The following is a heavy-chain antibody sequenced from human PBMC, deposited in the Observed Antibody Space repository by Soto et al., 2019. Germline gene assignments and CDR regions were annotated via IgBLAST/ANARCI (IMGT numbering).Heavy chain of an antibody. CDR2: ISTYNGDT. CDR3: AGPGRRPYYFYGLDV. CDR1: GYTFTTSG. Sequence: QVQLVQSGPEVRKPGASVKVSCEASGYTFTTSGITWVRQVPGQGLEWMGWISTYNGDTNSAQNFQGRVLMTADTSTGTAYMELMSLKSDATAVYYCAGPGRRPYYFYGLDVWGQGAIVTVSS. D-gene: IGHD3-10*01. V-gene: IGHV1-18*01. J-gene: IGHJ6*02.